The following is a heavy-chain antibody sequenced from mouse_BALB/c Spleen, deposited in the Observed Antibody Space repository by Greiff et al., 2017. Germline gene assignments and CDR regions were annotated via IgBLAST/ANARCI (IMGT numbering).Heavy chain of an antibody. J-gene: IGHJ4*01. D-gene: IGHD2-1*01. CDR3: ARRGDPIYYGAAMDY. V-gene: IGHV2-2*02. CDR1: GFSLTSYG. Sequence: VQLQQSGPGLVQPSQSLFITCTVSGFSLTSYGVHWVRQSPGKGLEWLGVIWSGGSTDYNAAFISRLSISKDNSKSQVFFKMNSLQANDTAIYYCARRGDPIYYGAAMDYWGQGTSVTVSS. CDR2: IWSGGST.